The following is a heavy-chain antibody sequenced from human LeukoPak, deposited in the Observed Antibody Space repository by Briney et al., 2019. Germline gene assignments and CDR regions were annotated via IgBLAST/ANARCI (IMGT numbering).Heavy chain of an antibody. CDR1: GFTVSSNY. D-gene: IGHD3-16*02. V-gene: IGHV3-30*03. CDR3: ARNSDYDYVWGSYRKEYYFDY. Sequence: PGGSLRLSCAASGFTVSSNYMSWVRQAPGKGLEWVAVISYDGSNKYYADSVKGRFTISRDNSKNTLYLQMNSLRAEDTAVYYCARNSDYDYVWGSYRKEYYFDYWGQGTLVTVSS. CDR2: ISYDGSNK. J-gene: IGHJ4*02.